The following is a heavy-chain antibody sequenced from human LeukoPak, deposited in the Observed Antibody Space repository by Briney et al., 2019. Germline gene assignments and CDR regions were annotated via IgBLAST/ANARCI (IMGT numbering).Heavy chain of an antibody. CDR1: GYTLSNYG. CDR2: ISIYNDNT. Sequence: ASVKVSCKASGYTLSNYGVNWVRQAPGQGLEWMGWISIYNDNTNYAQILQGRVTMTTDTSTSTVYMELRSLRSDDTAVYYCARFKGPVAGGAEYFQHWGQGTLVTVSS. J-gene: IGHJ1*01. CDR3: ARFKGPVAGGAEYFQH. V-gene: IGHV1-18*04. D-gene: IGHD6-19*01.